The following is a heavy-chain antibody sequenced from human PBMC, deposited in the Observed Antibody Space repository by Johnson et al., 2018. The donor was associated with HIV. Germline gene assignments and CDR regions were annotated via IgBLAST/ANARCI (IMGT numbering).Heavy chain of an antibody. Sequence: EVQVVESGGGVVRPGGSLRLSCAASGFTFDDYGMSWARQAPGKGLEWVSGLNWDGGSTGYADSVKGRFTISRDNAKNSLYLQMNSLRAADTALYYCARELYAILGAFDIWGQGTMVTVS. V-gene: IGHV3-20*04. CDR3: ARELYAILGAFDI. J-gene: IGHJ3*02. CDR2: LNWDGGST. D-gene: IGHD1-26*01. CDR1: GFTFDDYG.